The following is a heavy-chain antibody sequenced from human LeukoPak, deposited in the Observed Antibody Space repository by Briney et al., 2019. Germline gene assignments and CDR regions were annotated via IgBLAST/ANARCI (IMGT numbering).Heavy chain of an antibody. V-gene: IGHV4-59*01. CDR2: IYYSGST. D-gene: IGHD2-2*01. Sequence: SETLSLTCTVSGGSISSYYWSWIRQPPGKGLEWIGFIYYSGSTNYNPSLKSRVTISVDTSKNQFSLKPSSVTAADTAVYYCARAPDPYYYYYYMDVWGKGTTVTVSS. CDR3: ARAPDPYYYYYYMDV. CDR1: GGSISSYY. J-gene: IGHJ6*03.